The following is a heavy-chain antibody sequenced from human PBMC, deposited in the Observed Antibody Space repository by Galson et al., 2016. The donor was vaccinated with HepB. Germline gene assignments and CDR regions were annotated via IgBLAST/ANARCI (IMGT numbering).Heavy chain of an antibody. CDR3: ARSYGDYGFGPDY. Sequence: SLRLSCAASGFTFTTYSMNWVRQAPGKGLEWVSSITRGFSFIYYADSVKGRFTISRDNSENSLYLQMNSLRDEDTAVYYCARSYGDYGFGPDYWGQGTLVTVSS. CDR2: ITRGFSFI. CDR1: GFTFTTYS. J-gene: IGHJ4*02. V-gene: IGHV3-21*01. D-gene: IGHD4-17*01.